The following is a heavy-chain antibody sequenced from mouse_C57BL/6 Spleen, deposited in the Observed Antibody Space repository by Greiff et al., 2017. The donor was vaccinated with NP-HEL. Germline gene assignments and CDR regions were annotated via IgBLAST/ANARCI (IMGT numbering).Heavy chain of an antibody. V-gene: IGHV3-6*01. CDR1: GYSITSGYY. CDR2: ISYDGSN. J-gene: IGHJ3*01. D-gene: IGHD2-1*01. CDR3: ARDREEGNSAWFAY. Sequence: EVKLVESGPGLVKPSQSLSLTCSVTGYSITSGYYWNWIRQFPGNKLEWMGYISYDGSNNYNPSLKNRISITRDTSKNQFFLKLNSVTTEDTATYYCARDREEGNSAWFAYWGQGTLVTVSA.